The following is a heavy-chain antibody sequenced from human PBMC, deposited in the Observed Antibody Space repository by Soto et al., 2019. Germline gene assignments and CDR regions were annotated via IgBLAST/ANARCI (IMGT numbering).Heavy chain of an antibody. CDR2: ISGSGGST. CDR3: AKASGSGWPFFDS. D-gene: IGHD6-19*01. Sequence: PGGSLRLSCAASGFTFSIYAMSWVRQAPGKGLEWVSSISGSGGSTYYADSVKGRFTFSRDNSKSTLFLQMSSLTADDTALYYCAKASGSGWPFFDSWGQGT. CDR1: GFTFSIYA. J-gene: IGHJ4*02. V-gene: IGHV3-23*01.